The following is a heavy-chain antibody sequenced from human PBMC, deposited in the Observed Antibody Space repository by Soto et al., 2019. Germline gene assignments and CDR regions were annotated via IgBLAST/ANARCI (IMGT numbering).Heavy chain of an antibody. CDR2: IYYSGST. D-gene: IGHD6-13*01. V-gene: IGHV4-39*01. CDR3: ARSSNPGYFDY. J-gene: IGHJ4*02. Sequence: PSETLSLTCTVSGGSISSSSYYWGWVRQPPGKGLEWIGSIYYSGSTYYNPSLKSRVTISVDTSKNQFSLKLSSVTAADTAVYYCARSSNPGYFDYWGQGTLVTVPS. CDR1: GGSISSSSYY.